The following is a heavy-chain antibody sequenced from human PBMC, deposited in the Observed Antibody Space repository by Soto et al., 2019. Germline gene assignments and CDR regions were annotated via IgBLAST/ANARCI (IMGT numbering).Heavy chain of an antibody. Sequence: QVQLQESGPGLVKPSQTLSLTCTVSGGSISTGGYYWTWIRQHPGKVLVWIGYIYYRGSTYYNPSLKSRVTISADTSKNQSSLKLSSVTAADTSVYYCARVLAVTLFHNWGPGTLVTVSS. CDR2: IYYRGST. V-gene: IGHV4-31*03. J-gene: IGHJ4*02. CDR3: ARVLAVTLFHN. CDR1: GGSISTGGYY. D-gene: IGHD2-21*02.